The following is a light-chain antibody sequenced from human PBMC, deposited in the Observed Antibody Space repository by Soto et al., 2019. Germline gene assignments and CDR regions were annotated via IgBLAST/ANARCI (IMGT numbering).Light chain of an antibody. CDR2: GAS. V-gene: IGKV3D-20*02. J-gene: IGKJ5*01. CDR3: QQRSNWPPIT. Sequence: EIEMTQSPATLALSPGERATLSCRASQTVTSNYLAWYQQKPGQAPRLLIYGASSRATDIPARFSGSGSGTDFTLTISSLEPEDFAVYYCQQRSNWPPITFGQGTRLEIK. CDR1: QTVTSNY.